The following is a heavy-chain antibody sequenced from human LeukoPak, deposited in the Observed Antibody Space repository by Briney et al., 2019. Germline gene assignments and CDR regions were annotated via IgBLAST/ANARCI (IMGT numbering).Heavy chain of an antibody. CDR2: IYYSGST. D-gene: IGHD5-12*01. V-gene: IGHV4-39*01. CDR1: GGSISSSSYY. J-gene: IGHJ4*02. CDR3: ARRDHSGYDLEPYYFDY. Sequence: PSETLSLTCTVSGGSISSSSYYWGWIRQPPGKGLEWIGSIYYSGSTYYNPYLKSRVTISVDTSKNQFSLKLSSVTAADTAVYYCARRDHSGYDLEPYYFDYWGQGTLVTVSS.